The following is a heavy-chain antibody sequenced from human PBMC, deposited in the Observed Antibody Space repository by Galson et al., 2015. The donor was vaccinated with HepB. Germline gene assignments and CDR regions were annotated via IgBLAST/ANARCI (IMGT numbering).Heavy chain of an antibody. CDR2: INTDGSST. CDR1: RFTFSSYW. Sequence: SLRLSCAAYRFTFSSYWMHWVRQAPGKGLVLVSRINTDGSSTTYADSVKGRFTISRDNAKNTLFLQMNSLRVEDTAVYYCARGGEQWLAVEYYYGMDVWGQGTTVTVSS. J-gene: IGHJ6*02. D-gene: IGHD6-19*01. CDR3: ARGGEQWLAVEYYYGMDV. V-gene: IGHV3-74*01.